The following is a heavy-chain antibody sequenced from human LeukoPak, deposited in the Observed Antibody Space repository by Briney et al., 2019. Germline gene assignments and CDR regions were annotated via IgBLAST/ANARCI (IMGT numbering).Heavy chain of an antibody. J-gene: IGHJ5*02. CDR1: GGSFSGYY. D-gene: IGHD3-3*01. CDR2: INHSGST. V-gene: IGHV4-34*01. CDR3: ARDSVYVYDFWSGYPTNWFDP. Sequence: SETLSLTCAVYGGSFSGYYWSWIRQPPGKGLEWIGEINHSGSTNYNPSLKSRVTISVDTSKNQFSLKLSSVTAADTAVYYCARDSVYVYDFWSGYPTNWFDPWGQGTLVTVSS.